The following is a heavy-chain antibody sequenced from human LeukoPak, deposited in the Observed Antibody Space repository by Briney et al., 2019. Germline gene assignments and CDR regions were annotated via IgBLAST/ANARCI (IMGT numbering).Heavy chain of an antibody. V-gene: IGHV3-48*03. J-gene: IGHJ5*02. CDR3: AGALGYCSSTSCYAENWFDP. CDR1: GFTFSSYE. Sequence: GGSLRLSCAASGFTFSSYEMNWVRQAPGKGLEWVSYISSSGSTIYYADSVKGRLTIYRDNAKTSLYLQMNSLRAEDTAVYYCAGALGYCSSTSCYAENWFDPWGQGTLVTVSS. CDR2: ISSSGSTI. D-gene: IGHD2-2*01.